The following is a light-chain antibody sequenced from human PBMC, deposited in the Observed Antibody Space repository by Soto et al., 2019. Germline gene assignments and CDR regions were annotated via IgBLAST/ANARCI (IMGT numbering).Light chain of an antibody. J-gene: IGKJ5*01. Sequence: EVVLTQSPATLSLSPGDRATLSCRASQSVSHALAWYQQKPGQAPRLLIHDASSRATGIPARFSVSWSETDFTLTISRLEPEDFAVYYGQQRGSWPPSITFGQGTRLEIK. CDR1: QSVSHA. CDR3: QQRGSWPPSIT. CDR2: DAS. V-gene: IGKV3-11*01.